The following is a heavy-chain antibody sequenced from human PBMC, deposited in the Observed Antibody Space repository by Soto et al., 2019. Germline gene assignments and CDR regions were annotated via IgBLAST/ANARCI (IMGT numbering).Heavy chain of an antibody. V-gene: IGHV4-30-2*01. CDR2: ILHTGGT. CDR3: ARLQFGEGFDY. CDR1: GGSISGGGFS. D-gene: IGHD3-10*01. Sequence: SETLSLTCAVSGGSISGGGFSWSWIRQPPGKGLEWIGYILHTGGTQYNPSLKSRVSMSVDKSKNQFSLHLASVTAADTAVYYCARLQFGEGFDYWGQGALVTVSS. J-gene: IGHJ4*02.